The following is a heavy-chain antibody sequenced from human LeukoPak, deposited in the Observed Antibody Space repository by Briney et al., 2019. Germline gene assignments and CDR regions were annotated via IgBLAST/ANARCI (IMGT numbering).Heavy chain of an antibody. CDR2: INPNSGGT. CDR1: GYSFTGYY. Sequence: GASVKVSCKASGYSFTGYYMHWVRQAPGQGLEWMGWINPNSGGTNYAQKFQGRVTMTRDTSISTAYMEVSGLRSDDTAVYYCARDPLEYGDPDWYFDLWGRGTLVTVSS. J-gene: IGHJ2*01. D-gene: IGHD4-17*01. CDR3: ARDPLEYGDPDWYFDL. V-gene: IGHV1-2*02.